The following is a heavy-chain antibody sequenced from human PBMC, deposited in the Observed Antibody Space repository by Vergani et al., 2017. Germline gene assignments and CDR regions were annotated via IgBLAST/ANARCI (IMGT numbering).Heavy chain of an antibody. CDR2: IWYDGSNK. CDR3: ANGGMIAARPAFDY. V-gene: IGHV3-33*06. CDR1: GFTFSSYG. D-gene: IGHD6-6*01. Sequence: QVQLVESGGGVVQPGRSLRLSCAASGFTFSSYGMHWVRQAPGKGLEWVAVIWYDGSNKYYADSVKGRFTISRDNSKNTLYLQMNSLRAEDTAVYYCANGGMIAARPAFDYWGQGTLVTVSS. J-gene: IGHJ4*02.